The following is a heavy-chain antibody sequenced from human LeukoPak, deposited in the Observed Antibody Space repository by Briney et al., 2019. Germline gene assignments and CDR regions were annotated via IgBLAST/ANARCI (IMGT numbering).Heavy chain of an antibody. CDR3: ARAIGVYAFDV. J-gene: IGHJ3*01. V-gene: IGHV4-4*07. D-gene: IGHD2-2*02. Sequence: SETLSLTCTVSGGSISNYYWTWIRQPAGKGLEWIGRLNNGGDTNYSPSLRSRVTISVDTSKNHFSLILSSVTVADTAIYYCARAIGVYAFDVWGQGTMVTVSS. CDR1: GGSISNYY. CDR2: LNNGGDT.